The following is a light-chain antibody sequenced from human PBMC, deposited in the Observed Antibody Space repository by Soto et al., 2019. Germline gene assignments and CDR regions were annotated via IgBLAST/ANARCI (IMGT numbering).Light chain of an antibody. Sequence: QSVLTQPPSVSGSPGQSVTISRTGTSTDFVSYNRVSWYQQPPDTAPKLMIYEASNRPSGVPDRFSGSKSGNTASLTISGLQAADEADYYCSLYTSENTYVFGTGTKVTVL. CDR3: SLYTSENTYV. J-gene: IGLJ1*01. CDR1: STDFVSYNR. CDR2: EAS. V-gene: IGLV2-18*01.